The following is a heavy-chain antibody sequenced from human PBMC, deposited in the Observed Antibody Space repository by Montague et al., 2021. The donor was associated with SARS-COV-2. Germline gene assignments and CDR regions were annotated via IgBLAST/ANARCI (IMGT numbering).Heavy chain of an antibody. CDR1: GDSVSSNSVA. D-gene: IGHD6-19*01. Sequence: CAISGDSVSSNSVAWSWIRQSSSRGLEWLGRTYYRSKWYSDYAPXVRGRLTVNPDASKNEFSLELNYVTPEDTAVYYCVRYSGWFYFDFWGQGTLVTVSS. CDR2: TYYRSKWYS. CDR3: VRYSGWFYFDF. V-gene: IGHV6-1*01. J-gene: IGHJ4*02.